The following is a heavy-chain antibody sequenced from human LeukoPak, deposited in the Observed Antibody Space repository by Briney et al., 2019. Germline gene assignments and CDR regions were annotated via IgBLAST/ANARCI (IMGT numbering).Heavy chain of an antibody. V-gene: IGHV4-34*01. Sequence: PSETLSLTCAVYGGSFSGYYWSWIRQPPGKGLEWIGEINHSGSTNYNPSLESRVTISVDTSKNQFSLKLSSVTAADTAVYYCTVAVGYWGQGTLVTVSS. CDR3: TVAVGY. D-gene: IGHD1-26*01. CDR2: INHSGST. CDR1: GGSFSGYY. J-gene: IGHJ4*02.